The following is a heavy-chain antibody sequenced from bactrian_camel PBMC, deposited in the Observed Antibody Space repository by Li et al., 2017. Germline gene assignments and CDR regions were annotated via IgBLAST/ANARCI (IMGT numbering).Heavy chain of an antibody. J-gene: IGHJ4*01. Sequence: HVQLVESGGGSVQAGGSLRLSCAVSGVKISTYCMGWFRLVPGKEREGVASITSALVTKYADSVKGRFTVSKDNAKNTLYLQMNSLKPEDTDMYYCATGVYCANVLSPSEYDTWGQGTQVTVS. CDR2: ITSALVT. D-gene: IGHD3*01. CDR3: ATGVYCANVLSPSEYDT. V-gene: IGHV3S53*01. CDR1: GVKISTYC.